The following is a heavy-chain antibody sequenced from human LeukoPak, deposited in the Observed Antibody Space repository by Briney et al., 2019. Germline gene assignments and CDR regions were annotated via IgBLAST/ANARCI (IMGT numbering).Heavy chain of an antibody. J-gene: IGHJ4*02. D-gene: IGHD3-9*01. V-gene: IGHV1-2*02. CDR2: INPDNGGT. CDR3: ARIYAFGILTGRRSYFDY. Sequence: GASVKVSCKASGYTFTGNCVHWVRQAPGQGLEWMGCINPDNGGTKFAQKFQGRVTMTRDTSISTVTAYMELRRLRFDDTAVYYCARIYAFGILTGRRSYFDYWGQGTLVTVSS. CDR1: GYTFTGNC.